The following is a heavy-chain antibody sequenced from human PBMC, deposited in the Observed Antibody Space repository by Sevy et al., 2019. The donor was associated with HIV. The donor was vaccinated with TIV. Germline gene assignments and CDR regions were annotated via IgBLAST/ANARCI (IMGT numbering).Heavy chain of an antibody. V-gene: IGHV6-1*01. CDR2: TYYRSKWYN. Sequence: QSQTLSLTCAISGDSVSSNSAAWNWIRQSPSRGLEWLGRTYYRSKWYNDYAVSVKSRITINPDTSKNQFSLQLKSVTPEDTAVYYCARVGYYFGSGSYSAFDIWGQGTMVTVSS. J-gene: IGHJ3*02. CDR1: GDSVSSNSAA. CDR3: ARVGYYFGSGSYSAFDI. D-gene: IGHD3-10*01.